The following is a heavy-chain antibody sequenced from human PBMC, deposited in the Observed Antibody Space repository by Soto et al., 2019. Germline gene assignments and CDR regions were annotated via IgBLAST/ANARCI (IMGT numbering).Heavy chain of an antibody. CDR1: GGSISSYY. CDR3: AGRGSSWYLGWFDP. CDR2: IYYSGST. V-gene: IGHV4-59*01. J-gene: IGHJ5*02. Sequence: QVQLQESGPGLVKPSETLSLTCTVSGGSISSYYWSWIRQPPGKGLEWIGYIYYSGSTNYNPSLKSRVTISVDTSKNQFSLKLSSVTAADTAVYYCAGRGSSWYLGWFDPWGQGTLVTVSS. D-gene: IGHD6-13*01.